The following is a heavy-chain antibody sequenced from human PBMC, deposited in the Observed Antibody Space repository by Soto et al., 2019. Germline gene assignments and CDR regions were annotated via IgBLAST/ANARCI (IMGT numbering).Heavy chain of an antibody. CDR1: GGSCSGYY. V-gene: IGHV4-34*01. CDR3: ARGRPGRGYGAFDI. Sequence: SETLPLTCAFYGGSCSGYYWGWIRQPPGKGLEWIGEINHSGSTNYNPSLKSRVTISVDTSKNQFSLKLSSVTAADTAVYYCARGRPGRGYGAFDIWGQGTMVTVSS. CDR2: INHSGST. J-gene: IGHJ3*02. D-gene: IGHD5-18*01.